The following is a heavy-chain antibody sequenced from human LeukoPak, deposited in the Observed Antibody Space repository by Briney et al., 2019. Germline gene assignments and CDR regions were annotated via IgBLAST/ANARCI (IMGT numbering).Heavy chain of an antibody. J-gene: IGHJ6*03. CDR1: GGSLSSYY. CDR2: IYTSGST. Sequence: SETLSLTCTVSGGSLSSYYWSWIRQPAGKGLEWIGRIYTSGSTNYNPSLKSRVTMSVDTSKNQFSLKLSSVTAADTAVYYCARVRDFWSGHYYYYYYMDVWGKGTTVTVSS. CDR3: ARVRDFWSGHYYYYYYMDV. V-gene: IGHV4-4*07. D-gene: IGHD3-3*01.